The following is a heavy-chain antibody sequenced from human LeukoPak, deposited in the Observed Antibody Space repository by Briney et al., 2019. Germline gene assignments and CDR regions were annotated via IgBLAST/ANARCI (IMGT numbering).Heavy chain of an antibody. CDR2: IYSGGST. CDR3: ARDITIFGVVNYYYYYGMDV. V-gene: IGHV3-66*01. D-gene: IGHD3-3*01. J-gene: IGHJ6*02. CDR1: GFTVSSNY. Sequence: GGSLRLPCAASGFTVSSNYMSWVRQAPGKGLEWVSVIYSGGSTYYADSVKGRFTISRDNSKNTLYLQMNSLRAEDTAVYYCARDITIFGVVNYYYYYGMDVWGQGTTVTVSS.